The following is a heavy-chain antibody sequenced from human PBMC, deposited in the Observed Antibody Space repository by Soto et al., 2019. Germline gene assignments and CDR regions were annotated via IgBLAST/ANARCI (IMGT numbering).Heavy chain of an antibody. CDR2: INHSGST. CDR3: ARPGRDI. Sequence: QVQLQQWGAGLLKPSETLSLTCAVYGGSFSGYYWSWIRQPPGKGLEWIGEINHSGSTHYNPSLRRRVTIPVDTSKNQFSLKLSSVTAADTAVYYCARPGRDIWGQGTMVTVSS. V-gene: IGHV4-34*01. CDR1: GGSFSGYY. J-gene: IGHJ3*02.